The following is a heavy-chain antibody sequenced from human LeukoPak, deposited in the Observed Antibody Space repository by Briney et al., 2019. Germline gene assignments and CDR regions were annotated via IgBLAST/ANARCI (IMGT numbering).Heavy chain of an antibody. D-gene: IGHD1-26*01. CDR2: IIPIFGTA. V-gene: IGHV1-69*05. CDR1: GGTFSSYA. J-gene: IGHJ3*02. Sequence: ASVKVSCKASGGTFSSYAISWVRQAPGQGLEWMGGIIPIFGTANYAQKFQGRVTITTDESTSTAYMELSSLRSEDTAVYYCARGGEIVGATISGMAAFDIWGQGTMVTVSS. CDR3: ARGGEIVGATISGMAAFDI.